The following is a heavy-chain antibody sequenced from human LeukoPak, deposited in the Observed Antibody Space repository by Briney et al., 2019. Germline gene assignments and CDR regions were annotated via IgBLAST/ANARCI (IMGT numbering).Heavy chain of an antibody. Sequence: GASVKVSCKASGGTFSSYAISWVRQAPGQGLEWMGGIIPIFGTANYAQKFQGRVTITADKSTSTAYMELSSLRSEDTAVYYCARAKSNDGGYYRKHFDYWGQGTLVTVSS. CDR1: GGTFSSYA. CDR2: IIPIFGTA. D-gene: IGHD3-22*01. CDR3: ARAKSNDGGYYRKHFDY. V-gene: IGHV1-69*06. J-gene: IGHJ4*02.